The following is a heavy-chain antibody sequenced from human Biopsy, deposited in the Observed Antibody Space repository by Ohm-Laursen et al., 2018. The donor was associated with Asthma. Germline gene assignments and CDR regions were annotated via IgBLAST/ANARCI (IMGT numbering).Heavy chain of an antibody. CDR1: GYIFTSYW. J-gene: IGHJ4*02. V-gene: IGHV5-51*01. D-gene: IGHD3-10*01. CDR2: IFPGDSDT. CDR3: ARLPYGSRSFFDF. Sequence: GESLRISCKVSGYIFTSYWIGWVRQMPGKGLEWMAIIFPGDSDTIYSPSFQGQVTISADKSISTAYLHWSSLKASDTAIYYCARLPYGSRSFFDFWGQGTQVTVAS.